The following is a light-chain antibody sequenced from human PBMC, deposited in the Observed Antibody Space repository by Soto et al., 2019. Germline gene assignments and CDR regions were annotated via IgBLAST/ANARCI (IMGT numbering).Light chain of an antibody. CDR3: QPLNSYPP. Sequence: AQGPTSVPGSGGVIVTITCRASQGISTYLAWYQQKPGKAPELLIYAASTLQSGVPSRFSGSGSGTDFALALRSLQPDEFATPYSQPLNSYPPFAQRTRLEIK. V-gene: IGKV1-9*01. CDR2: AAS. J-gene: IGKJ5*01. CDR1: QGISTY.